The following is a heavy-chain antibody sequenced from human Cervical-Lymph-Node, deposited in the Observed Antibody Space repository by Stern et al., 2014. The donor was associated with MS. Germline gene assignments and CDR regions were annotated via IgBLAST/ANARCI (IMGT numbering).Heavy chain of an antibody. Sequence: PLVQSGPGLVKPSQTLSLTFTVSGCSINNGDYYWSWVRPHPGKGLEWLGYIDYSGANYYNPSRKGRLTISVDTSKRHFSLKLTSVTAADTAVYYCARELSGMYGMDVWGQGTTVTVSS. CDR3: ARELSGMYGMDV. D-gene: IGHD1-1*01. J-gene: IGHJ6*02. CDR1: GCSINNGDYY. V-gene: IGHV4-31*03. CDR2: IDYSGAN.